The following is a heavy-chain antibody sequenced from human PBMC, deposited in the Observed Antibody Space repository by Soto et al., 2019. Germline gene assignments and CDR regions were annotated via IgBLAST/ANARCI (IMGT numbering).Heavy chain of an antibody. J-gene: IGHJ5*02. V-gene: IGHV3-21*06. Sequence: EGSLRLPCVASGFTFNKYYMTWVRQAQGKGLEWVSTIRDGSAYKYYADSVKGRFTISRDTARNSVCLQMSGLTAADTAAYYYARPAMASANWFDPWGQGALCTVSS. D-gene: IGHD2-2*01. CDR3: ARPAMASANWFDP. CDR2: IRDGSAYK. CDR1: GFTFNKYY.